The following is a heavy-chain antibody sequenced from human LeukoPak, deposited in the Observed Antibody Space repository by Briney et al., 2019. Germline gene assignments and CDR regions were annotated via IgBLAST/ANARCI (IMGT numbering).Heavy chain of an antibody. CDR3: ARAIVVVPAAAHFDY. V-gene: IGHV4-59*01. Sequence: SETLSLTCTVSGGSISSYYWSWIRQPPGKGLEWIGYIYYSGSTNYNPSLKSRVTISVDTSKNQFSLKLSSVTAADTAVYYCARAIVVVPAAAHFDYWGQGTLVTVSS. J-gene: IGHJ4*02. CDR1: GGSISSYY. D-gene: IGHD2-2*01. CDR2: IYYSGST.